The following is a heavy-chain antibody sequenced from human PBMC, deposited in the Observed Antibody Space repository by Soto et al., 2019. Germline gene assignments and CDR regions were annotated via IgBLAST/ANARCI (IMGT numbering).Heavy chain of an antibody. CDR1: GGSISTYDYS. CDR3: AREMTIFGVAPGGGLDV. J-gene: IGHJ6*02. D-gene: IGHD3-3*01. Sequence: LQLQESGSGLVQPSQTLSLTCTASGGSISTYDYSWSWIRQPPGGGLEWLGSIYQTGRTYVIPSLKSRVTTSLDKSKNQFDLNLTAVTAADTALYYCAREMTIFGVAPGGGLDVWGQGITVTVSS. CDR2: IYQTGRT. V-gene: IGHV4-30-2*01.